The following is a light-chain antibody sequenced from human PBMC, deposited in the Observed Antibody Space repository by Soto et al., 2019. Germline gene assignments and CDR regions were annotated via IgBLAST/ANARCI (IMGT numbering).Light chain of an antibody. CDR2: NND. CDR1: SSNIGTNS. Sequence: QSVLTQPPSASGTPGQRVTISCSGGSSNIGTNSVNWYQQLPGRAPKLLIYNNDLRPSGVPDRFSGSKSGTSASLAISGLQSEDETDYCRAQWDASLNGFYVPGIGTKLTVL. J-gene: IGLJ1*01. V-gene: IGLV1-44*01. CDR3: AQWDASLNGFYV.